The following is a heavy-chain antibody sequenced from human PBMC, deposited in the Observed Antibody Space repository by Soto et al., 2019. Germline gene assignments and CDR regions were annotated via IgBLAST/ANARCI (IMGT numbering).Heavy chain of an antibody. Sequence: QVQLQESGPGLVNPSETLSLTCTVSGGSISSYYWSWIRQPPGKGLEWIGYIYYSGSTNYNPSIMSRVTISVDTSKNQFSLKLSSVTAADTAVYYCARQVGGWAPWYFDYWGQGTLVTVYS. CDR2: IYYSGST. V-gene: IGHV4-59*08. CDR3: ARQVGGWAPWYFDY. D-gene: IGHD6-19*01. CDR1: GGSISSYY. J-gene: IGHJ4*02.